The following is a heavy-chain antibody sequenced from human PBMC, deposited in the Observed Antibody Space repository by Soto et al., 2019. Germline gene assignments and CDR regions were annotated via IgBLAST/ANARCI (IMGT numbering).Heavy chain of an antibody. J-gene: IGHJ4*02. Sequence: PSETLSLTCSVSDDSINSDKYYWGWIRQPPGKGLEWIGSIYYRGNAYYNPSLQTRVTISLDKSKSQFSLRLNSVTAADSAVYFCARLEGLATISYYFDFWGPGALVTVSS. CDR2: IYYRGNA. CDR3: ARLEGLATISYYFDF. D-gene: IGHD5-12*01. V-gene: IGHV4-39*01. CDR1: DDSINSDKYY.